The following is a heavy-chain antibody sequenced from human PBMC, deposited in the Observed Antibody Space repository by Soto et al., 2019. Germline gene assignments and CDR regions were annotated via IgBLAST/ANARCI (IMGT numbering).Heavy chain of an antibody. CDR2: INSDGSST. V-gene: IGHV3-74*01. CDR1: GFTFSSYW. CDR3: ANNFRYSSGWPDY. Sequence: GGSLRLSCAASGFTFSSYWMHWVRQAPGKGLVWVSRINSDGSSTSYADSVKGRFTISRDNSKNTLYLQMNSLRAEDTAVYYCANNFRYSSGWPDYWGQGTLVTVSS. J-gene: IGHJ4*02. D-gene: IGHD6-19*01.